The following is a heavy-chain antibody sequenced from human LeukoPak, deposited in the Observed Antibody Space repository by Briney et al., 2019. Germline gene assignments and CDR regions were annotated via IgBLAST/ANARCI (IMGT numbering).Heavy chain of an antibody. J-gene: IGHJ4*02. CDR3: ASSHSSGYLSIGLDYFDY. CDR1: SGSMSSRSYY. V-gene: IGHV4-39*01. CDR2: IYYSGST. Sequence: SEPLYLTCNVASGSMSSRSYYWGLIRQPTRKGLEWIGSIYYSGSTYYNPSLKSRVAISVDTSKNQFSLKLSSVTAADTAVYYCASSHSSGYLSIGLDYFDYWGQGTLVTVSS. D-gene: IGHD3-22*01.